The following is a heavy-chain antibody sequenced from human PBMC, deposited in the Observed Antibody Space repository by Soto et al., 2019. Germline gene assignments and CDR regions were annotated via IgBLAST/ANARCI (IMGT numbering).Heavy chain of an antibody. CDR2: MTYDGATE. CDR1: GFTFSDYV. Sequence: QVRLVESGGGVVQPGTSLRLSCAASGFTFSDYVIHWVRQAAGKGLEWVASMTYDGATEYYADSVKGRFTMSRDNSKRALSLQMNSLRPDDTAVYYCARVRLSIAVSDALDVWGQGTTVTVSS. J-gene: IGHJ3*01. V-gene: IGHV3-30*14. D-gene: IGHD3-3*02. CDR3: ARVRLSIAVSDALDV.